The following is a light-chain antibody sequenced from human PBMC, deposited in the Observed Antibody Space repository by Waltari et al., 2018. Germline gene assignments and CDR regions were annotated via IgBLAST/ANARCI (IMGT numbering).Light chain of an antibody. Sequence: DIQMTQSPSSLSASVGDTVTITCRASQVIINDLGWYQHKPGQAPKRLLFTTSAFQTGVPARFSGSGSGTEFTLTISGLQPEDFATYYCLQHFSYPFTFGGGTKVEIK. CDR3: LQHFSYPFT. J-gene: IGKJ4*01. CDR2: TTS. CDR1: QVIIND. V-gene: IGKV1-17*01.